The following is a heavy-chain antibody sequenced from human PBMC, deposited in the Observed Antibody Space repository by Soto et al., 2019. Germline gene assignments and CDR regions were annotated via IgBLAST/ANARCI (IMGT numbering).Heavy chain of an antibody. V-gene: IGHV4-34*01. CDR2: INHSGST. J-gene: IGHJ4*02. CDR1: GGSFSGYY. D-gene: IGHD3-10*01. Sequence: QVQLQQWGAGLLKPSETLSLTCAVYGGSFSGYYWSWIRQPPGKGLEWIGEINHSGSTNYNPSLKSRVTISVDTSKNQFSLKLSSVTAADTAVYYCARGGITMVRGVIQSVFFDYWGQGTLVTVSS. CDR3: ARGGITMVRGVIQSVFFDY.